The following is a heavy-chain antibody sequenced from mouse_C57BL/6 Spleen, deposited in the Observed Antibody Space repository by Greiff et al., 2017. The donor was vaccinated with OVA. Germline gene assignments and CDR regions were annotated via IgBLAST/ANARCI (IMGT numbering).Heavy chain of an antibody. D-gene: IGHD2-4*01. CDR2: IDPSDSYT. Sequence: VQLQQPGAELVMPGASVKLSCKASGYTFTSYWMHWVKQRPGQGLEWIGEIDPSDSYTNYNQKFKGKSTLTVDKSSSTAYMQLSSLTSEDSAVYYCARDDDYGGFAYWGQGTLVTVSA. CDR3: ARDDDYGGFAY. J-gene: IGHJ3*01. V-gene: IGHV1-69*01. CDR1: GYTFTSYW.